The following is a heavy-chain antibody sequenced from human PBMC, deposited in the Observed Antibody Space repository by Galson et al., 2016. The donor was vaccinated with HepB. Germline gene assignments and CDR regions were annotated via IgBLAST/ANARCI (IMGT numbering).Heavy chain of an antibody. CDR1: GYIFSNYG. CDR2: IIPGATDT. V-gene: IGHV1-18*01. J-gene: IGHJ4*02. Sequence: SVKVSCKASGYIFSNYGMNWVRQAPGQGLEWMAWIIPGATDTVYAQSLQGRLTLTTDPSTGTAYMELRSLGSDDTAVYYCARDFCTGGPSYHALGHWGQGTLVTVSS. D-gene: IGHD2-8*02. CDR3: ARDFCTGGPSYHALGH.